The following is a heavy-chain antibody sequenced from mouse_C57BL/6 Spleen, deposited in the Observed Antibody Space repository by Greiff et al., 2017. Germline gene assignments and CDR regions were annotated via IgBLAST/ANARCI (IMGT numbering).Heavy chain of an antibody. J-gene: IGHJ2*01. CDR1: GFTFSDYY. Sequence: EVKLVESEGGLVQPGSSMKLSCTASGFTFSDYYMAWVRQVPEKGLEWVANINYDGSSTYYLDSLKSRFIISRDNAKNILYLQMSSLKSEDTATDYCARGDYYGSSYDYWGQGTTLTVSS. D-gene: IGHD1-1*01. CDR2: INYDGSST. V-gene: IGHV5-16*01. CDR3: ARGDYYGSSYDY.